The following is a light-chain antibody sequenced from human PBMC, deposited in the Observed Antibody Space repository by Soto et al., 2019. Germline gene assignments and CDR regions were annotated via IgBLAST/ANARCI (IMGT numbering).Light chain of an antibody. Sequence: EIVMTQSPATLSVSPGERATLSCRASQSVSSNLAWYQQKPGQAPRLLIYGASTRATGIPARFSGSGSGTEFTLTISSLQSEDFAVYYCLQHNNWLLTFGGGTKVEIK. CDR2: GAS. CDR1: QSVSSN. V-gene: IGKV3-15*01. J-gene: IGKJ4*01. CDR3: LQHNNWLLT.